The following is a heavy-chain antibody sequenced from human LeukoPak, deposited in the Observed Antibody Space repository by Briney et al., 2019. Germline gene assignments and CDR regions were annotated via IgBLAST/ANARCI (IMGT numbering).Heavy chain of an antibody. CDR3: ARALDDSSGYYFDY. Sequence: SETLSLTCAVSGGSISSGGYSWSWIRQPPGKGLEWIGYIYHSGSTYYNPSLKSRVTISVDRSKNQFSLKLSSVTAADTAVYYCARALDDSSGYYFDYWGQGTLVTVPS. CDR2: IYHSGST. V-gene: IGHV4-30-2*01. D-gene: IGHD3-22*01. J-gene: IGHJ4*02. CDR1: GGSISSGGYS.